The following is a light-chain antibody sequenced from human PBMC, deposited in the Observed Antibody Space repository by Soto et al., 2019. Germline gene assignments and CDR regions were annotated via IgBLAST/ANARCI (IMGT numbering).Light chain of an antibody. V-gene: IGKV1-5*01. CDR3: QQYNSYALRWT. CDR1: QDISRW. CDR2: DAS. J-gene: IGKJ1*01. Sequence: STMNQTPSTLSARDGDRVTISCRASQDISRWLAWYQQKPGKAPELLIYDASSLESGVPSRFSGSGSGTEFTLTISSLQPDDFATYYCQQYNSYALRWTFGQGTKVDVK.